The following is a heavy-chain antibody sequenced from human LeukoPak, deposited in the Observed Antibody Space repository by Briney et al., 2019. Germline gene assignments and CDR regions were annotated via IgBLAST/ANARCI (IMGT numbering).Heavy chain of an antibody. Sequence: SETLSLTCAVYGGPFSGYYWSWIRQPPGKGLEWIGEINHSGSTNYNPSLKSRVTISVDTSKNQFSLKLSSVTAADTAVYYCARVPARRPIDYWGQGTLVTVSS. CDR3: ARVPARRPIDY. J-gene: IGHJ4*02. CDR2: INHSGST. V-gene: IGHV4-34*01. CDR1: GGPFSGYY.